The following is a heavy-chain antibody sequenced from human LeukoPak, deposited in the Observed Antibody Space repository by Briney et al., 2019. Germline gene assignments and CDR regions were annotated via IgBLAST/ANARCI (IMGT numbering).Heavy chain of an antibody. CDR2: IYYSVST. D-gene: IGHD5-18*01. V-gene: IGHV4-59*01. CDR1: GGSISSYY. Sequence: PSETLSLTCTVSGGSISSYYWSWIRQPPGKGLEWIGYIYYSVSTNYNPSLKSRVTISVDTSKNQFSLKLSSVTAADTAVYYCARFRVDTAMAAFDYWGQGTLVSVSS. CDR3: ARFRVDTAMAAFDY. J-gene: IGHJ4*02.